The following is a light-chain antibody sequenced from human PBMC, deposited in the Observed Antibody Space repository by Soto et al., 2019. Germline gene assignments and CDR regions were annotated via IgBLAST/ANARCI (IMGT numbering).Light chain of an antibody. CDR2: LAS. V-gene: IGKV1-5*03. CDR1: QSISTS. J-gene: IGKJ1*01. CDR3: QQYGTSSRT. Sequence: DIQMTQSPSTLSAFVGDRVTITCRASQSISTSLAWYQQKPGKAPKLLIYLASTLQSGVPPRFSGGGSATEFTLSITRLQPDDFATYYCQQYGTSSRTFGQGTKVEMK.